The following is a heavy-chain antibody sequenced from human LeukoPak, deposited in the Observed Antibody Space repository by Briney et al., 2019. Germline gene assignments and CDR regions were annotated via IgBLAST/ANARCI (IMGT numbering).Heavy chain of an antibody. Sequence: GGSLRLPCAASGFTFSSYTMHWVRQAPGKGLEYVSAISSNGGSTYYANSVKGRFTISRDNSKNTLYLQMGSLRAEDMAVYYCARWRHSSGYYYDDWGQGTLVTVSS. V-gene: IGHV3-64*01. CDR3: ARWRHSSGYYYDD. CDR1: GFTFSSYT. CDR2: ISSNGGST. J-gene: IGHJ4*02. D-gene: IGHD3-22*01.